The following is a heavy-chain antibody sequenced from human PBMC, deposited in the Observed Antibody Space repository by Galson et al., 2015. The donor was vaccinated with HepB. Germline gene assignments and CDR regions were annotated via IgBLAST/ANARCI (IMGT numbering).Heavy chain of an antibody. Sequence: SLRLSCAPSGITFSDSFMSWIRQAPGKGLEWVSFINPSGSYAKYADSVKGRFTISRDNAENSVYLQMNSLRAEDTAIYYCAREYYANPDHWGQGTQVTVSS. CDR3: AREYYANPDH. J-gene: IGHJ5*02. D-gene: IGHD3-16*01. CDR2: INPSGSYA. V-gene: IGHV3-11*06. CDR1: GITFSDSF.